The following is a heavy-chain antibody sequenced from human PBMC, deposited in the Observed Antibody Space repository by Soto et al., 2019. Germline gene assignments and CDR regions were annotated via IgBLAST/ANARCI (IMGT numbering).Heavy chain of an antibody. CDR1: GGSISSSGYY. CDR2: IYYSGST. D-gene: IGHD4-17*01. CDR3: ARQFSADGDYGRYFDF. J-gene: IGHJ4*02. Sequence: QLQLQESGPGLVKPSETLSLTCTVSGGSISSSGYYWGWIRQPPGKGLEWIGTIYYSGSTYYNPSLRSRVTISVDTSKNQSSRKLSSVTAADPAVYYCARQFSADGDYGRYFDFWGQGTLVTVSS. V-gene: IGHV4-39*01.